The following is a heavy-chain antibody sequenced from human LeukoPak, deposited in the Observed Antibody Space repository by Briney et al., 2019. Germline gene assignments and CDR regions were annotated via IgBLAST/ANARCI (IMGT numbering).Heavy chain of an antibody. J-gene: IGHJ3*02. CDR1: GGIISNTDYY. Sequence: SETLSLTCTVSGGIISNTDYYWGWIRQSPGKGLEWIGSIFHTGRTSYNPSLKSRVTISIDTSRTQFSLKLTSVTAADTALYYCAGQMARGLWAFDIWGQGTVVTVSS. D-gene: IGHD2-8*01. CDR3: AGQMARGLWAFDI. V-gene: IGHV4-39*01. CDR2: IFHTGRT.